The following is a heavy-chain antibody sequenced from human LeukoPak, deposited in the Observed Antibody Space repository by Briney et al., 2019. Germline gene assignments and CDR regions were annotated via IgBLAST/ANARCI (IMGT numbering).Heavy chain of an antibody. J-gene: IGHJ5*02. V-gene: IGHV4-34*01. CDR3: ARGRGLELRRRWFDP. CDR1: GGSFSGYY. D-gene: IGHD1-7*01. CDR2: INHSGST. Sequence: PSETLSLTCAVYGGSFSGYYWSWIRQPPGKGLEWIGEINHSGSTNYNLSLKSRVTISVDTSKNQFSLKLSSVTAADTAVYYCARGRGLELRRRWFDPWGQGTLVTVSS.